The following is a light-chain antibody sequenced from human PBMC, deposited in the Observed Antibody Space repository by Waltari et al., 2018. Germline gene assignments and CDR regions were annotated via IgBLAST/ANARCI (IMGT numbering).Light chain of an antibody. Sequence: EILLTQSPATLSVSPCETATISCRASQSVKSSLAWYQQKPGQAPRLLIYGGSAKATGTPARFSGFGSETEFTLTISSLQSEDFAVYYCQHYSWPPYSFGQGTNVEIK. CDR3: QHYSWPPYS. J-gene: IGKJ2*03. V-gene: IGKV3-15*01. CDR1: QSVKSS. CDR2: GGS.